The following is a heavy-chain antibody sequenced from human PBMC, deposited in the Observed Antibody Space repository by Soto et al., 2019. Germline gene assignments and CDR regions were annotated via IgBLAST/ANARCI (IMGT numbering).Heavy chain of an antibody. D-gene: IGHD6-19*01. CDR3: ARERVGGWYGGDFDY. Sequence: QVQLVESGGGVVQPGRSLRLSCAASGFTFSSYAMHWVRQAPGKGLEWVAVISYDGSNKYYADSVKGRFTISRDNSKTTLYLQMNSLRAEDTAVYYCARERVGGWYGGDFDYWGQGTLVTVSS. CDR2: ISYDGSNK. J-gene: IGHJ4*02. CDR1: GFTFSSYA. V-gene: IGHV3-30-3*01.